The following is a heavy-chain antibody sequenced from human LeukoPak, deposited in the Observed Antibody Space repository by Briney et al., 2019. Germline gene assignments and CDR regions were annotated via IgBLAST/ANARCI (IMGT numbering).Heavy chain of an antibody. CDR1: GGSISSYY. CDR3: ARDGGATLY. J-gene: IGHJ4*02. D-gene: IGHD1-26*01. Sequence: PSESLSLTCTVSGGSISSYYWSWIRQPPGKGLEWIGYIYYSGSTNYNPSLKSRVTISVDTSKNQFSLKLSSVTAADTAVYYCARDGGATLYWGQGTLVTVSS. CDR2: IYYSGST. V-gene: IGHV4-59*01.